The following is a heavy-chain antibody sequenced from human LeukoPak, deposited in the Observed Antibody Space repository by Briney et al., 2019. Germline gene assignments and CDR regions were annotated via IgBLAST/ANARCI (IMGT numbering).Heavy chain of an antibody. Sequence: GRSLRLSCAASGFTFSSYAMSWVRQAPGKGLEWVSAICGSGGSTYYADSVKGRFTISRDNSKNTLYLQMNSLRAEDTAVYYCAKDPPYYYDSSGSYGEYWGQGTLVTVSS. CDR3: AKDPPYYYDSSGSYGEY. D-gene: IGHD3-22*01. CDR1: GFTFSSYA. CDR2: ICGSGGST. J-gene: IGHJ4*02. V-gene: IGHV3-23*01.